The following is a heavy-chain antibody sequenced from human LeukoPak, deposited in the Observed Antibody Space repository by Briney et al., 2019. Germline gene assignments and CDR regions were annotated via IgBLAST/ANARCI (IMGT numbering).Heavy chain of an antibody. CDR3: ATGSVRYSASWYSQEGDY. CDR1: GFTFNNYW. D-gene: IGHD6-13*01. Sequence: GGSLRLSCAASGFTFNNYWIHWVRQAPGKGLVWVSRINTDGRTTTYADSVKGRFTISRDNAKNTVHLQMNSLRAEDTAVYYCATGSVRYSASWYSQEGDYWGQGTLVTVSS. CDR2: INTDGRTT. J-gene: IGHJ4*02. V-gene: IGHV3-74*01.